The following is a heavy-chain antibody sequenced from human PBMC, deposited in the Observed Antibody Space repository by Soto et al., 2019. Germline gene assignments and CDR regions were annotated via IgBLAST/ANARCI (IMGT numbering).Heavy chain of an antibody. CDR1: GGSIRSSTYY. CDR2: IYYSGNT. CDR3: ARCAAAGYYYYYGMDV. D-gene: IGHD6-13*01. J-gene: IGHJ6*01. V-gene: IGHV4-39*01. Sequence: SETLSLTCTVSGGSIRSSTYYWGWIRQPPGKGLEWIGSIYYSGNTYYNPSLKSRVTISVDTSKNQFSLKLSSVTAAEAAVYYCARCAAAGYYYYYGMDVWGQGTTVTVSS.